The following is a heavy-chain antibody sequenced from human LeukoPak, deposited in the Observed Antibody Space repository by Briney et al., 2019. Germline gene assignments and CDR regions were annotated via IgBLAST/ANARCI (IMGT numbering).Heavy chain of an antibody. CDR2: ISGSGGST. J-gene: IGHJ4*02. CDR3: AKASTNIVVLRYFDY. Sequence: GGSLRLSCAASGFTFSSYAMSWVRQAPGKGLEWVSAISGSGGSTYYADSVKGRFTISRDNSKNTLYLQMNSLRAEDTAVYYCAKASTNIVVLRYFDYWGQGTLVTVSS. D-gene: IGHD2-15*01. V-gene: IGHV3-23*01. CDR1: GFTFSSYA.